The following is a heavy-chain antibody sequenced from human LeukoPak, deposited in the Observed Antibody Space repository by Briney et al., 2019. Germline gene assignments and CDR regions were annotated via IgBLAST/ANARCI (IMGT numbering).Heavy chain of an antibody. CDR2: ISAYNGNT. CDR3: ARDPETRYCSGGSCYYDY. J-gene: IGHJ4*02. CDR1: GYTFTSYG. D-gene: IGHD2-15*01. V-gene: IGHV1-18*01. Sequence: VASVKVSCKASGYTFTSYGISWVRQAPGQGLEWMGWISAYNGNTNYAQKLQGRVTVTTDTSTSTAYMELRSLRSDDTAVYYCARDPETRYCSGGSCYYDYWGQGTLVTVSS.